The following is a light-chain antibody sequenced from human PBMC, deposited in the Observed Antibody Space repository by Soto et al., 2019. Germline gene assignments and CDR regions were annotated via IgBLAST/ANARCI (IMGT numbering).Light chain of an antibody. J-gene: IGLJ1*01. CDR2: EVS. V-gene: IGLV2-14*01. CDR1: SSDVGGYNY. Sequence: QCALTQPASVSGSPGQSITISCTGTSSDVGGYNYVSWYQQHPGKAPKLMIYEVSNRPSGFSNRFSGSKSGNTASLTISGLQAEDEADYYCSSYTSSSTLVFGTGTKVTVL. CDR3: SSYTSSSTLV.